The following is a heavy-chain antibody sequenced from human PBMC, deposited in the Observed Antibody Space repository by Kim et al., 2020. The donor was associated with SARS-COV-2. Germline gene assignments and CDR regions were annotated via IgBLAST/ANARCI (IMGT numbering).Heavy chain of an antibody. CDR3: AKVGEMLEQEKYGMDV. CDR2: ISWDGGST. J-gene: IGHJ6*02. D-gene: IGHD3-3*01. CDR1: GFTFDDYT. Sequence: GGSLRLSCAASGFTFDDYTMHWVRQAPGKGLEWVSLISWDGGSTYYADSVKGRFTISRDNSKNSLYLQMNSLRTEDTALYYCAKVGEMLEQEKYGMDVWGQGTTVTVSS. V-gene: IGHV3-43*01.